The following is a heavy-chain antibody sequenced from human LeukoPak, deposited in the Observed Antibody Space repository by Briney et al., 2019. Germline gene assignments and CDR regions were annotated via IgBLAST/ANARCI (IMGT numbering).Heavy chain of an antibody. D-gene: IGHD6-6*01. CDR1: GGSITSYY. Sequence: SETLSLTCTVSGGSITSYYWSWIRQPAGKGLEWIGRIYSSGNTNYNPSLKSRVTMSVDTSRNEFSLKLSSVTAADTAVYYCGRTGIGSSYYFGMDVWGQGTTVTVAS. V-gene: IGHV4-4*07. CDR2: IYSSGNT. J-gene: IGHJ6*02. CDR3: GRTGIGSSYYFGMDV.